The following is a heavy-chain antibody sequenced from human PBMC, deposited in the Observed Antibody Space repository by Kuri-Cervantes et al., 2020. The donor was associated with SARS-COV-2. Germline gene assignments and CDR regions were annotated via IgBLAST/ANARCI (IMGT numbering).Heavy chain of an antibody. CDR2: INPNSGGT. D-gene: IGHD4-23*01. J-gene: IGHJ4*02. CDR3: ASLGDSNEGPDYGGNSERDY. Sequence: ASVKVSCKASGYTFTGYYMHWVRQAPGQGLEWMGWINPNSGGTNYAQKFQGGVTMTRDTSISTAYMELSRLRSDDTAVYYCASLGDSNEGPDYGGNSERDYWGQGTLVTVSS. CDR1: GYTFTGYY. V-gene: IGHV1-2*02.